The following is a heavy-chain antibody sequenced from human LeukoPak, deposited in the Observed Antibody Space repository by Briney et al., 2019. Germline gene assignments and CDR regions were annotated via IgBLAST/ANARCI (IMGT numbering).Heavy chain of an antibody. CDR3: AKDLYGSGSYYADY. V-gene: IGHV3-23*01. D-gene: IGHD3-10*01. Sequence: GGSLRLSCAASGFTFSSYAMSWVRQAPGKGLEWVSAISGSGGSTYYTDSVKGRFTISRDNSKNTLYLQMNSLRAEDTAVYYCAKDLYGSGSYYADYWGQGTLVTVSS. J-gene: IGHJ4*02. CDR2: ISGSGGST. CDR1: GFTFSSYA.